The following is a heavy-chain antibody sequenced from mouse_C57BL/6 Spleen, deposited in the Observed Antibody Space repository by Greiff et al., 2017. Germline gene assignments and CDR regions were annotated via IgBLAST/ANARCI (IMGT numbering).Heavy chain of an antibody. D-gene: IGHD2-3*01. J-gene: IGHJ4*01. Sequence: QVQLQQSGAELVKPGASVKISCKASGYAFSSYWMNWVKQRPGKGLEWIGQIYPGDGDTNYNGKFKGKATLTADKSSSTAYMQLSSLTSEDSAVYFCARFSIYDGYPSYAMDYWGQGTSVTVSS. V-gene: IGHV1-80*01. CDR3: ARFSIYDGYPSYAMDY. CDR1: GYAFSSYW. CDR2: IYPGDGDT.